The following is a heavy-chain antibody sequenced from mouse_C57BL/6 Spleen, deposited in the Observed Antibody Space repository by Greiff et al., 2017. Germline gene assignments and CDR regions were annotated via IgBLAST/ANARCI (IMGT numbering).Heavy chain of an antibody. CDR2: IHPSDSDT. V-gene: IGHV1-74*01. CDR1: GYAFSSYW. CDR3: AIPLWYYGFDY. D-gene: IGHD1-1*01. J-gene: IGHJ2*01. Sequence: VQLQESGAELVKPGASVKISCKASGYAFSSYWMNWVKQRPGQGLEWIGRIHPSDSDTNYNQKFKGKATLTVDKSSSTAYMQLSSLTSEDSAVYYCAIPLWYYGFDYWGQGTTLTVSS.